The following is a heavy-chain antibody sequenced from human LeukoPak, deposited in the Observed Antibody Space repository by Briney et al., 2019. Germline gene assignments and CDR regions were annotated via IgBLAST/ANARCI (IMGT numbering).Heavy chain of an antibody. Sequence: GGSLRLSCAASGFTFSSYAMHWVRQAPDKGLEWVAVISYDGSNKYYADSVKGRFTISRDNSKNTLYLQMNSLRAEDTAVYYCARAGEAFDIWGQGTMVTVSS. CDR1: GFTFSSYA. V-gene: IGHV3-30*04. J-gene: IGHJ3*02. D-gene: IGHD7-27*01. CDR2: ISYDGSNK. CDR3: ARAGEAFDI.